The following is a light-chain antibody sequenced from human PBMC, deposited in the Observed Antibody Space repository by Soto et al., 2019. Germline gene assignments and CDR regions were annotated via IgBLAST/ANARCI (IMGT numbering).Light chain of an antibody. CDR1: QSISSW. CDR2: KAS. J-gene: IGKJ1*01. V-gene: IGKV1-5*03. CDR3: QQYNSSPE. Sequence: DIQMTQSPSTLSASVGDRVTITCRASQSISSWLAWYQQKPGKAPKLLIYKASSLESGVPSRFSGSGSGTEFTLTISSLQPDDFATYYCQQYNSSPEFGQGTKVEIK.